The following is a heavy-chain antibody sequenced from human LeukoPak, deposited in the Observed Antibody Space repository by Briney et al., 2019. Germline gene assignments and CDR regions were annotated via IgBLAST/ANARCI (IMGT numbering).Heavy chain of an antibody. V-gene: IGHV4-59*12. J-gene: IGHJ4*02. CDR3: ARVRSVIGY. D-gene: IGHD2/OR15-2a*01. CDR1: GGSISSYY. Sequence: RTSETLSLTCTVSGGSISSYYWSWIRQPPGKGLEWIGYMYNSGSTNYNPSLKSRVTISVDTSKNQFSLKLSSVTAADTAVYYCARVRSVIGYWGQGTLVTVSS. CDR2: MYNSGST.